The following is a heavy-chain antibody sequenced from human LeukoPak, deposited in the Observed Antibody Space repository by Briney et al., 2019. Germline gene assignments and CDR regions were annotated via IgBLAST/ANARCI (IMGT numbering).Heavy chain of an antibody. CDR1: GFTFSSYS. CDR3: ARGRLDGGYSYLDWFDP. D-gene: IGHD5-18*01. J-gene: IGHJ5*02. V-gene: IGHV3-21*01. CDR2: ISSSSAYI. Sequence: GGSLRLSCAASGFTFSSYSIIWVRQAPGKGLEWVSSISSSSAYIYYADSVRGRFTISRDNAENSLYLQMNSLRAEDTAVYYCARGRLDGGYSYLDWFDPWGQGTLVTVSS.